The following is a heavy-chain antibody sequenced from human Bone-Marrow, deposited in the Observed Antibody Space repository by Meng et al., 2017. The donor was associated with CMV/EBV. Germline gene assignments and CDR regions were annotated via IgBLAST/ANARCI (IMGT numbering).Heavy chain of an antibody. V-gene: IGHV4-59*01. CDR3: AKDSRWLGRSSTSCYDY. D-gene: IGHD2-2*01. CDR1: GGSISSYY. J-gene: IGHJ4*02. CDR2: IYYSGST. Sequence: SETLSLTCTVSGGSISSYYWSWIRQPPGKGLEWIGYIYYSGSTNYNPSLKSRVTISVDTSKNQFSLKLSSVTAADTAVYYCAKDSRWLGRSSTSCYDYWGQGTLVTVSS.